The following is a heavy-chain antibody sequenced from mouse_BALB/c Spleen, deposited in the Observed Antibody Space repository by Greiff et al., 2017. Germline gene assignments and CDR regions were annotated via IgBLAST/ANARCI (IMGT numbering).Heavy chain of an antibody. CDR3: ASLHYYGSSYWYFDV. J-gene: IGHJ1*01. Sequence: DVKLQESGPSLVKPSQTLSLTCSVTGDSITSGYWNWIRKFPGNKLEYMGYISYSGSTYYNPSLKSRISITRDTSKNQYYLQLNSVTNEDTATYYCASLHYYGSSYWYFDVWGAGTTVTVSS. D-gene: IGHD1-1*01. V-gene: IGHV3-8*02. CDR1: GDSITSGY. CDR2: ISYSGST.